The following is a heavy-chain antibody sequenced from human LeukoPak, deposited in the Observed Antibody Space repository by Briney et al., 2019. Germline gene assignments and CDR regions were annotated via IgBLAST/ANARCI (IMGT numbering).Heavy chain of an antibody. D-gene: IGHD3-16*01. V-gene: IGHV1-46*01. J-gene: IGHJ4*02. CDR2: INPSGGST. Sequence: ASVKVSCKASGYTFTSYYMHWVRQAPGQGLEWMGIINPSGGSTSYAQKFQGRVTMTRDTSISTAYMELSSLRSDDTAVYYCTRGDYALGTDYWGQGTLVTVSS. CDR3: TRGDYALGTDY. CDR1: GYTFTSYY.